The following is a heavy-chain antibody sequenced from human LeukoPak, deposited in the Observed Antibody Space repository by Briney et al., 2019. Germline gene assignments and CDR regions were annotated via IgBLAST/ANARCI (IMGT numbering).Heavy chain of an antibody. CDR2: FYYIGGT. CDR1: RGSISSISYD. V-gene: IGHV4-39*01. D-gene: IGHD4-11*01. J-gene: IGHJ4*02. Sequence: PSETLSLTCTVSRGSISSISYDWGWIRQPPGQRLEWIGSFYYIGGTYYNPSLVGRVTISADSSKNQFSLKLTSVTAADTALYYCARILTTFDSWGQGTLVTVSS. CDR3: ARILTTFDS.